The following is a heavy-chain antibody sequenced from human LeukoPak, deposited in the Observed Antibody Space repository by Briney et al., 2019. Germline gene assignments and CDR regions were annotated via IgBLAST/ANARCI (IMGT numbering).Heavy chain of an antibody. J-gene: IGHJ2*01. CDR1: GGSISSSY. D-gene: IGHD3-22*01. CDR3: ARGRHYYDSSGYYVDWYFDL. CDR2: IYYTGGT. Sequence: PSETLSLTCAVSGGSISSSYWSWIRQPPGKGLDWIGYIYYTGGTNYNPSLKSRVTISVDTSKKQFSLKLSSVTAADTAVYYCARGRHYYDSSGYYVDWYFDLWGRGTLVTVSS. V-gene: IGHV4-59*01.